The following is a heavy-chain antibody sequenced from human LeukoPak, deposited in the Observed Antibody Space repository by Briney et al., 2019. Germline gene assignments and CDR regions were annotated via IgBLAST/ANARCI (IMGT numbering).Heavy chain of an antibody. V-gene: IGHV3-15*01. D-gene: IGHD3-3*01. CDR1: GFTFSNAW. CDR2: IKSKTDGGTT. Sequence: GGSLRLSCAASGFTFSNAWMSWVRQAPGKGREWVGRIKSKTDGGTTDYAAPVQGRFTISRDDSNNTLYLQMNSLRAEDTAVYYCAKFSNAPYRRSGYHDAFDIWGQGTMVTVSS. J-gene: IGHJ3*02. CDR3: AKFSNAPYRRSGYHDAFDI.